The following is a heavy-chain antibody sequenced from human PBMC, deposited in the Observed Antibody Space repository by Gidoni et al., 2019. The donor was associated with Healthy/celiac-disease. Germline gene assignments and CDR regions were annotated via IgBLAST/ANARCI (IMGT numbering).Heavy chain of an antibody. V-gene: IGHV3-30-3*01. CDR2: ISYDGSNK. Sequence: QVQLVESGGGVVQPGRSLRLSCAAPGSTFSSYAMPGVRPAPGKGLECVAVISYDGSNKYYSDSVKGRFTISRDNSKNTLYLQMNSLRAEDTAVYYCAAEAQFYPSLEWLLSDYYYGMDVWGQGTTVTVS. J-gene: IGHJ6*02. CDR3: AAEAQFYPSLEWLLSDYYYGMDV. CDR1: GSTFSSYA. D-gene: IGHD3-3*01.